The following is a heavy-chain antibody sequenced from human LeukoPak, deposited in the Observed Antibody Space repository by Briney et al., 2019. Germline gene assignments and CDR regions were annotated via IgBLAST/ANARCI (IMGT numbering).Heavy chain of an antibody. Sequence: GGSLRLSCAASAFTFSNYAMNWVRQAPGKGLEWVAVISYDGSNEYYADSVKGRFTISRDNSKNTLYLQMNSLRAEDTAVYYCARGLHYDFWSGYRDYWGQGTLVTVSS. D-gene: IGHD3-3*01. CDR1: AFTFSNYA. J-gene: IGHJ4*02. CDR2: ISYDGSNE. CDR3: ARGLHYDFWSGYRDY. V-gene: IGHV3-30*04.